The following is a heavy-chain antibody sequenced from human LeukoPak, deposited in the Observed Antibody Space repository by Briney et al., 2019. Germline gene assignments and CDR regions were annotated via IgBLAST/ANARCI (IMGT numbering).Heavy chain of an antibody. Sequence: ASVKVSCKASGYTFTAYYMHWVRQPPGQGLEWMGWINPNSGGTNYAQKFQGRVTMTRDTSISTAYMDLSRLRSDDTAVYYCARGMGVLVPAATWFDPWGQGTLVTVSS. CDR2: INPNSGGT. J-gene: IGHJ5*02. CDR1: GYTFTAYY. CDR3: ARGMGVLVPAATWFDP. D-gene: IGHD2-2*01. V-gene: IGHV1-2*02.